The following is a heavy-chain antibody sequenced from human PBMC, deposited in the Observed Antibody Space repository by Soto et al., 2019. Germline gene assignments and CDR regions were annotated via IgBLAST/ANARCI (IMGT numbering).Heavy chain of an antibody. CDR1: GGSISSGDYY. V-gene: IGHV4-30-4*01. D-gene: IGHD6-6*01. CDR2: IYYSGST. J-gene: IGHJ3*02. Sequence: QVQLQESGPGLVKPSQTLSLTCTVSGGSISSGDYYWSWIRQPPGKGLEWIGYIYYSGSTYDNPSLKSRVTISVDTSKNQFSLKLSSVTAADTAMYYCARVERLSIAAHDAFDIWGQGTMVTVSS. CDR3: ARVERLSIAAHDAFDI.